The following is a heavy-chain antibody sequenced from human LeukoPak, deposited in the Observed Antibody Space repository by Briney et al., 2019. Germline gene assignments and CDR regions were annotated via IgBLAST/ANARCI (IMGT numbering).Heavy chain of an antibody. D-gene: IGHD3-22*01. V-gene: IGHV1-18*01. J-gene: IGHJ4*02. Sequence: GASVKVSCKASGYTFTSYGIRWVRQAPGQGLEWMGWISAYNGNTNYAQKLQGRVTMTTDTSTSTAYMELRSLRSDDTAVYYCARDLSLVVSNPLDYWGQGTLVTVSS. CDR3: ARDLSLVVSNPLDY. CDR1: GYTFTSYG. CDR2: ISAYNGNT.